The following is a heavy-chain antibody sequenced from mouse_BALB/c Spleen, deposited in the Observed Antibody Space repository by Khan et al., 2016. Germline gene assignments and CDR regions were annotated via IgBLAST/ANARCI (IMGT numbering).Heavy chain of an antibody. CDR3: AREGLRRGFAY. J-gene: IGHJ3*01. D-gene: IGHD2-4*01. V-gene: IGHV5-4*02. Sequence: EVELVESGGGLVKPGGSLKLSCAASGFTFSDYYMYWVRQTPEKRLEWVATISDGGSYTSYPDSVQGRFTISRDNAKNNLYLQMSSLKSEDTSMYYCAREGLRRGFAYWGQGTLVTVSA. CDR2: ISDGGSYT. CDR1: GFTFSDYY.